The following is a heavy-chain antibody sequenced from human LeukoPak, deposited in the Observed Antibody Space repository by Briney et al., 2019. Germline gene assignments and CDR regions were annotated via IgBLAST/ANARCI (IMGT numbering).Heavy chain of an antibody. CDR1: GYTFTNNW. Sequence: GESLQISCQGSGYTFTNNWIGWVRQMPGKGLEWMGIINPADSDSRYSPSFQGRLTISADKSNTTAYLQWTSLKASDTAIYYCAKTLGARYYFDSWGQGTLVTVSS. J-gene: IGHJ4*02. CDR2: INPADSDS. D-gene: IGHD1-14*01. V-gene: IGHV5-51*01. CDR3: AKTLGARYYFDS.